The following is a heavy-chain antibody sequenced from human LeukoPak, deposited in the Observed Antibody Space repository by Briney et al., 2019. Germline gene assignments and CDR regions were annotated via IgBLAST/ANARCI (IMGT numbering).Heavy chain of an antibody. D-gene: IGHD2-2*01. CDR3: ARMGCSSTSCYWDY. J-gene: IGHJ4*02. V-gene: IGHV1-2*02. CDR2: INPNSGGT. CDR1: GYTFTGYY. Sequence: ASVKVSRKASGYTFTGYYMHWVRQAPGQGLEWMGWINPNSGGTNYAQKFQGRVTMTRDTSISTAYMELSRLRSDDTAVYYCARMGCSSTSCYWDYWGQGTLVTVSS.